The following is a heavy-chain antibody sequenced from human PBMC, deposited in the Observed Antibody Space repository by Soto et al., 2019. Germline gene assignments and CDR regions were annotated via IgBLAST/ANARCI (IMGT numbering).Heavy chain of an antibody. CDR2: IYYSGST. CDR1: GGSISSSSYY. D-gene: IGHD4-4*01. Sequence: SETLSLTCTVSGGSISSSSYYWGWIRQPPGKGLEWIGSIYYSGSTYYNPSLKSRVTISVDTSKNQFSLKLSSVTAADTAVYYCARHPRYSNYGGLGGLDYWGQGTLVTVPS. V-gene: IGHV4-39*01. J-gene: IGHJ4*02. CDR3: ARHPRYSNYGGLGGLDY.